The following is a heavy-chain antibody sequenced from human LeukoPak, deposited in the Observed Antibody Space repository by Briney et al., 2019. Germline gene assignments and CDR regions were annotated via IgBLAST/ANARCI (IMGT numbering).Heavy chain of an antibody. Sequence: SETLSLTCTVSGDFITAYYWSWIRQPPGKGLEWIGYVYYSGSTEYNPSLRSRVTISLEMSKHQFSLILTSVTAADTAVYYCASNTGTVFDYWGQGALVTVSS. D-gene: IGHD7-27*01. J-gene: IGHJ4*02. CDR2: VYYSGST. CDR3: ASNTGTVFDY. V-gene: IGHV4-59*01. CDR1: GDFITAYY.